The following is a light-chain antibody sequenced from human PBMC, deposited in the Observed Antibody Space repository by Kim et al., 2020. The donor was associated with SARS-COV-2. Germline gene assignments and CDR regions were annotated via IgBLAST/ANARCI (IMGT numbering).Light chain of an antibody. CDR2: EDN. V-gene: IGLV6-57*02. J-gene: IGLJ3*02. Sequence: NFMLTQPHSVSESPGKTVTISCTGSSGRIDSNYVQWYQQRPGSAPTTVIYEDNLRPSGVPNRFSGSIDSSSNTAPLTISGLQTEDEADYYCQSYDSSSLWVFGGGTQLTVL. CDR3: QSYDSSSLWV. CDR1: SGRIDSNY.